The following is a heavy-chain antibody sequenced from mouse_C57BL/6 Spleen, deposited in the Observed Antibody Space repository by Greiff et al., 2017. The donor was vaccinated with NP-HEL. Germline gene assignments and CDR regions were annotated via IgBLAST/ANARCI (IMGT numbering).Heavy chain of an antibody. Sequence: QVQLQQPGAELVKPGASVKMSCKASGYTFTSSWITWVKQRPGQGLEWIGDIYPGSGSTNYNEKFKSKAPLTVDTSSSTAYMQLSSLTSEDSAVYYCASLGDYDVLYFDYWGQGTTLTGSS. CDR2: IYPGSGST. V-gene: IGHV1-55*01. D-gene: IGHD2-4*01. J-gene: IGHJ2*01. CDR3: ASLGDYDVLYFDY. CDR1: GYTFTSSW.